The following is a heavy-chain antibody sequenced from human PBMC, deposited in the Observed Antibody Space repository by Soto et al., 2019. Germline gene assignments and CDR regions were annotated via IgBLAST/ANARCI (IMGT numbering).Heavy chain of an antibody. CDR1: GGSIRSTNYY. CDR3: ARSNNYGGPFDY. V-gene: IGHV4-39*01. D-gene: IGHD5-18*01. Sequence: PSETLSLTCTVSGGSIRSTNYYWGWIRQPPGKGLEWIGSIYYSGSTYYNPSFKSRVTISADTSKNQFSLKLSSVTAADTAAYYCARSNNYGGPFDYWGQGTLVTVSS. J-gene: IGHJ4*02. CDR2: IYYSGST.